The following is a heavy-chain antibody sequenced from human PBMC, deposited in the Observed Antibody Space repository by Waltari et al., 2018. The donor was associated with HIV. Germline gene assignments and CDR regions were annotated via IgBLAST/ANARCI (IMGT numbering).Heavy chain of an antibody. CDR2: ISYDGSNK. J-gene: IGHJ4*02. D-gene: IGHD3-10*01. CDR1: GFTFSSYG. Sequence: QVQLVESGGGVVQPGRSLRLSCAASGFTFSSYGMHWVRQAPGKGLEWVAVISYDGSNKDYADSVKGRFTISRDNSKNTLYLQMNSLRAEDTAVYYCAKGEWFGELLGFDYWGQGTLVTVSS. CDR3: AKGEWFGELLGFDY. V-gene: IGHV3-30*18.